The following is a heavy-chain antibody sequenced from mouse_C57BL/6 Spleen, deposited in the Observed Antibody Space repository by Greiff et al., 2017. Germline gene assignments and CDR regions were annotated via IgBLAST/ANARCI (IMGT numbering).Heavy chain of an antibody. CDR1: GYTFTSYW. J-gene: IGHJ1*03. CDR2: IDPSDSYT. CDR3: ARRGDGNYEDFDV. Sequence: QVQLQQPGAELVRPGTSVKLSCKASGYTFTSYWMHWVKQRPGQGLEWIGVIDPSDSYTNYNQKFKGKATLTVDTSSSTAYMQLSSLTSEDSAVYYCARRGDGNYEDFDVWGTGTTVTVSS. D-gene: IGHD2-1*01. V-gene: IGHV1-59*01.